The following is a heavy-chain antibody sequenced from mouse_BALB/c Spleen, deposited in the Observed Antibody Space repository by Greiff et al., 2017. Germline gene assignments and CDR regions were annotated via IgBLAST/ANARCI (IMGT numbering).Heavy chain of an antibody. CDR3: ARYADYGYPFDY. V-gene: IGHV1-18*01. Sequence: EVQLQQSGPELVKPGASVKIPCKASGYTFTDYNMDWVKQSHGKSLEWIGDINPNNGGTIYNQKFKGKATLTVDKSSSTAYMELRSLTSEDTAVYDCARYADYGYPFDYWGQGTTLTVSS. J-gene: IGHJ2*01. D-gene: IGHD2-2*01. CDR2: INPNNGGT. CDR1: GYTFTDYN.